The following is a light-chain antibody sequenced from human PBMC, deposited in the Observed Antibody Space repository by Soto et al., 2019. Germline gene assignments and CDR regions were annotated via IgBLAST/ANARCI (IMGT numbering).Light chain of an antibody. V-gene: IGKV3-15*01. CDR1: QSVSSN. Sequence: EIVLTQIPATQSASPGERVTLSCRASQSVSSNLAWYQQKPGQAPRLLIYGASSRAAGIPARFSASGFATEFTLTISSLQSEDFAVYYCQQYETWPPRFTFGPGTKVDIK. CDR2: GAS. J-gene: IGKJ3*01. CDR3: QQYETWPPRFT.